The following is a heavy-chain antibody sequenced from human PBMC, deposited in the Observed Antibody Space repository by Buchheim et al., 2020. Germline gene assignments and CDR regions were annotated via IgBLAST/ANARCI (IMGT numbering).Heavy chain of an antibody. CDR1: GGSISSYY. CDR2: IYYSGST. CDR3: ARLGYDSSGYYCDY. Sequence: QVQLQESGPGLVKPSETLSLTCTVSGGSISSYYWRWIRQPPGKGLEWIGYIYYSGSTNYNPSLTRRVPISVATSKNQFSLHLSSVTAADTAVYYCARLGYDSSGYYCDYWGQGTL. D-gene: IGHD3-22*01. J-gene: IGHJ4*02. V-gene: IGHV4-59*08.